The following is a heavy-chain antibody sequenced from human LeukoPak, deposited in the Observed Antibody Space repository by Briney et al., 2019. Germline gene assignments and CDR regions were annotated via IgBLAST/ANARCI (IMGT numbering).Heavy chain of an antibody. J-gene: IGHJ3*02. CDR1: GCTFTNYY. Sequence: SVKVSCKASGCTFTNYYLDWVQQAPGQGLEWIGIINPSGGSTSYAQKFQDRVTMTRDTSTSTVYMELNSLRSEDTAVYYCARATWYGGNPSGAFDIWGQGTMVTVSS. CDR3: ARATWYGGNPSGAFDI. D-gene: IGHD4-23*01. CDR2: INPSGGST. V-gene: IGHV1-46*01.